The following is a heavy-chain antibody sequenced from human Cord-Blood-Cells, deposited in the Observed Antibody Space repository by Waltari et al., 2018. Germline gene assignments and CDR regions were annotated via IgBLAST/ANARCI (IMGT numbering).Heavy chain of an antibody. Sequence: QVQLQESGPGLVKPSETLSLTCTVSGGSISSYYWSWFRQPAGKRLEWIGRIYTSGSTNYTPSLKSRVTMLVATSKNQFSLKLSSVTAADTAVYYCARGQRAEAAFDYWGQGTLVTVSS. CDR1: GGSISSYY. CDR3: ARGQRAEAAFDY. J-gene: IGHJ4*02. D-gene: IGHD6-25*01. V-gene: IGHV4-4*07. CDR2: IYTSGST.